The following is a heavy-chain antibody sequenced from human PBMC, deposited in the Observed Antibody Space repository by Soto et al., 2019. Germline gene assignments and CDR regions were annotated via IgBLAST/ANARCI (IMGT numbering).Heavy chain of an antibody. J-gene: IGHJ6*03. CDR2: RNPNSGNT. V-gene: IGHV1-8*01. CDR1: GYTFSSYD. Sequence: QVQLVQSGAEVKKPGASVKVSCKASGYTFSSYDINWVRQATGQGLEWMGWRNPNSGNTGYAQKFQGRVTMTRNTCISTAYIELSSLRSEDTAVYYCARRDYYYYYLDVWGRGTMVTVCS. CDR3: ARRDYYYYYLDV.